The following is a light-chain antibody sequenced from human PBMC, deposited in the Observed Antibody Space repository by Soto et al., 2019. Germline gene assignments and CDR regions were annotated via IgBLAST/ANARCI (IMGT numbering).Light chain of an antibody. V-gene: IGKV3-11*01. CDR1: QSISSY. CDR2: DAS. J-gene: IGKJ5*01. Sequence: EIVLTQSPGTLSLSPGERATLSCRASQSISSYLAWYQRKPGQAPRLLIYDASSRRTGVSARVSGIGSGTDFTLTIDRLESEDFAAYYCQHSSNDLITFGQGTRLEIK. CDR3: QHSSNDLIT.